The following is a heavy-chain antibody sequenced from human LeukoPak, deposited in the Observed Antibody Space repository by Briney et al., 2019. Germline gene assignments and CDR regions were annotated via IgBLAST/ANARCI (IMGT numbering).Heavy chain of an antibody. V-gene: IGHV3-7*03. CDR1: GFTFDDYA. Sequence: GGSLRLSCAGSGFTFDDYAMHWVRQAPGKGLEWVANIKQDGSEKYYAASVKGRFTISRDNAKNSLYLQMNSLRVEDTAVYYCARGNPFGGYWGQGTLVTVSS. D-gene: IGHD3-16*01. J-gene: IGHJ4*02. CDR3: ARGNPFGGY. CDR2: IKQDGSEK.